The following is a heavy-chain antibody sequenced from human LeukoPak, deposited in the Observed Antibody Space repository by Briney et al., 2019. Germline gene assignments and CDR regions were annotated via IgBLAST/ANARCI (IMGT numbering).Heavy chain of an antibody. J-gene: IGHJ4*02. CDR1: GGAFSGYY. Sequence: SETLSLTCAAYGGAFSGYYWSWIRQPPGKGLEWIGEINHSGSTNYNPSLKSRVTISVDTSKNQFSLKLRSVTAADTAVYYCASITMVREGYWGQGTLVTVSS. CDR2: INHSGST. CDR3: ASITMVREGY. V-gene: IGHV4-34*01. D-gene: IGHD3-10*01.